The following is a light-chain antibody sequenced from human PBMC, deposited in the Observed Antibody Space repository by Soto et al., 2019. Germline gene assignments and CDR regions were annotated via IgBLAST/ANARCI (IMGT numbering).Light chain of an antibody. CDR3: QQRHMWPIT. CDR2: DAY. Sequence: EVVLTQSPVTLSLSPGERATLSCRASQSFRGRLAWYQQKPGQAPRLLISDAYNRATGIPPRFSGSGSGTDFTLTISSLEPEDSAVYYCQQRHMWPITFGQGTRLEIK. CDR1: QSFRGR. J-gene: IGKJ5*01. V-gene: IGKV3-11*01.